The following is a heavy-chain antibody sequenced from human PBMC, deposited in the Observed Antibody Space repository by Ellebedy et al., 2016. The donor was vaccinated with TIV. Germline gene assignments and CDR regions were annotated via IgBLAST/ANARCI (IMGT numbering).Heavy chain of an antibody. Sequence: ASVKVSCKASGYTFTSYYMHWVRQAPGQGLEWMGIINPSGGSTSYAQKFQGRVTITADESTSTAYMELSSLRSEDTAVYYCASVCHYGDQHGGAFDIWGQGTMVTVSS. CDR1: GYTFTSYY. V-gene: IGHV1-46*01. D-gene: IGHD4-17*01. CDR3: ASVCHYGDQHGGAFDI. J-gene: IGHJ3*02. CDR2: INPSGGST.